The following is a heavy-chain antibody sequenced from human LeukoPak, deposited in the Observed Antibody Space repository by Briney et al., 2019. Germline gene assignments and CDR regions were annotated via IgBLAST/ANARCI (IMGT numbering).Heavy chain of an antibody. V-gene: IGHV3-23*01. J-gene: IGHJ4*02. D-gene: IGHD1-26*01. CDR3: ASSGSYPYYFDY. CDR2: ISGSGGST. Sequence: GGSLRLSCAASGFTFSSYAMSWVRQAPGKGLEWVSAISGSGGSTYYADSVKGRFTISRGNSKNTLYLQMNSLRAEDTAVYYCASSGSYPYYFDYWGQGTLVTVSS. CDR1: GFTFSSYA.